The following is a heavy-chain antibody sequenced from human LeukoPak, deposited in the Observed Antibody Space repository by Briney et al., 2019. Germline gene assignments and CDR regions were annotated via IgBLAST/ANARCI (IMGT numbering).Heavy chain of an antibody. D-gene: IGHD2-21*02. V-gene: IGHV5-51*01. CDR1: GYNFINYW. Sequence: GESLKISCKGSGYNFINYWIGWVRQMPGKGLEWMGIIYPGDSATRNSPSIQGQVTMSADKSISTAYLQWSSLKASDTAMYYCARQPIYCGADCPHFDYWGQGTLVTVSS. J-gene: IGHJ4*02. CDR3: ARQPIYCGADCPHFDY. CDR2: IYPGDSAT.